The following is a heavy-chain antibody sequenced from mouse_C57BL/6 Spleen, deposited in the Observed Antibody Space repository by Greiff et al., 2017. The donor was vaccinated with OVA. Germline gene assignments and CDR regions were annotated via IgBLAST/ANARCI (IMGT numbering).Heavy chain of an antibody. CDR3: ARGTGYGSSYWYFDV. J-gene: IGHJ1*03. CDR1: GYAFSSSW. CDR2: IYPGDGDT. V-gene: IGHV1-82*01. D-gene: IGHD1-1*01. Sequence: QVQLQQSGPELVKPGASVKISCKASGYAFSSSWMNWVKQRPGKGLEWIGRIYPGDGDTNYTGKFKGKATLTADKSSSTAYMQLSSLTSEDSAVYFCARGTGYGSSYWYFDVWGTGTTVTVSS.